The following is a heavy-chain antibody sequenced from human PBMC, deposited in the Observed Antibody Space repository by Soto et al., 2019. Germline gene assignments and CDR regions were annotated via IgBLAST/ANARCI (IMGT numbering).Heavy chain of an antibody. Sequence: GASVKVSCTACGGRFSSYTISWVRQAPGQGLEWMGRIIPILGIANYAQKFQGRVTITADKSTSTAHMELSSLRSEDTAVYYCARVVPAAQGWFDPWGQGTLVTVSS. CDR1: GGRFSSYT. V-gene: IGHV1-69*02. J-gene: IGHJ5*02. D-gene: IGHD2-2*01. CDR2: IIPILGIA. CDR3: ARVVPAAQGWFDP.